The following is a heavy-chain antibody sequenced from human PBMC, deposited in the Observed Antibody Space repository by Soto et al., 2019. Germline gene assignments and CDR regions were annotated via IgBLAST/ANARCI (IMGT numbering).Heavy chain of an antibody. CDR3: ARAAGACSSTSCYFADLGLYGMDV. Sequence: QVQLQESGPGLVKPSQTLSLTCTVSGGSISSGGYYWSWIRQHPGKGLEWIGSIYYSGSTYYNPSLKSRVTISVDTSKNQFSLKLSSVTAADTAVYYCARAAGACSSTSCYFADLGLYGMDVWGQGTTVTVSS. J-gene: IGHJ6*02. D-gene: IGHD2-2*01. CDR1: GGSISSGGYY. CDR2: IYYSGST. V-gene: IGHV4-31*03.